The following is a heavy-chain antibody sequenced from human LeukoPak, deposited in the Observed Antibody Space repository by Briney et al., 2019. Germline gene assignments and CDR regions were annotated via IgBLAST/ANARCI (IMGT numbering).Heavy chain of an antibody. CDR3: ARVPATVTTYSAFDY. V-gene: IGHV4-31*03. CDR1: GGSISSGGYY. Sequence: SQTLSLTCTVSGGSISSGGYYWSWIRQRPGKGLEWIGYIYYSGSTYYNPSLKSRVTISVDTSKNQFSLKLSSVTAADTAVYYCARVPATVTTYSAFDYWGQGTLVTVSS. CDR2: IYYSGST. D-gene: IGHD4-17*01. J-gene: IGHJ4*02.